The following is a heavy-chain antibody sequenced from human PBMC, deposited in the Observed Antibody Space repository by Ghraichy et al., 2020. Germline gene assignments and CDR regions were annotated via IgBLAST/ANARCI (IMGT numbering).Heavy chain of an antibody. J-gene: IGHJ3*02. CDR1: GFTFSSYS. V-gene: IGHV3-48*02. CDR2: ISSSSSTI. D-gene: IGHD3-3*01. CDR3: ARVGYDFWSGYWSHRLKKDDAFDI. Sequence: GGSLRLSCAASGFTFSSYSMNWVRQAPGKGLEWVSYISSSSSTIYYADSVKGRFTISRDNAKNSLYLQMNSLRDEDTAVYYCARVGYDFWSGYWSHRLKKDDAFDIWGQGTMVTVSS.